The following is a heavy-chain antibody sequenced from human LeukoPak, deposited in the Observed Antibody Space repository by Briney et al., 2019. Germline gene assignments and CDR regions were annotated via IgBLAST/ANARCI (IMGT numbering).Heavy chain of an antibody. J-gene: IGHJ4*02. D-gene: IGHD3-9*01. CDR2: INQDGSEG. Sequence: PGGSLRLSCAASGFSFSDYWMDWVRQSPGKGMEWVANINQDGSEGYYADSVKGRFTISRDNAKNSLYLQMNKLRAEDTAVYYCAKAGRYFDSPVDYWGQGTLVTVSS. CDR1: GFSFSDYW. CDR3: AKAGRYFDSPVDY. V-gene: IGHV3-7*01.